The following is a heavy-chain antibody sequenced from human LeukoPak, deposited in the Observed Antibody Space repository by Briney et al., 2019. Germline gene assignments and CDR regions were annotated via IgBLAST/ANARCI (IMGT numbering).Heavy chain of an antibody. D-gene: IGHD3-10*01. CDR3: ARARGGSGSYYNLDY. Sequence: ASVKVSCKASGYTFTGYYMHWVRPAPGQGLAWMGWINPNSGGTNYAQKFQGRVTVTRDTSISTAYMELSRLRSDDTAVYYCARARGGSGSYYNLDYWGQGTLVTVSS. V-gene: IGHV1-2*02. CDR1: GYTFTGYY. J-gene: IGHJ4*02. CDR2: INPNSGGT.